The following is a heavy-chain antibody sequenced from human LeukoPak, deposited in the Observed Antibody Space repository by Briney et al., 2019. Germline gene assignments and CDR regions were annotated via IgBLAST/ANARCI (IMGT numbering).Heavy chain of an antibody. CDR3: ARTNPHDYYDSSGYTH. CDR2: IYSGGST. D-gene: IGHD3-22*01. J-gene: IGHJ4*02. V-gene: IGHV3-53*01. Sequence: PGGSLRLSCAASGFTVSSNYMSWVRQAPGKGLEWVSVIYSGGSTYYADSVKGRFTISRDNSKNTLYLQMNSLRAEDTAVYYCARTNPHDYYDSSGYTHWGQGALVTVSS. CDR1: GFTVSSNY.